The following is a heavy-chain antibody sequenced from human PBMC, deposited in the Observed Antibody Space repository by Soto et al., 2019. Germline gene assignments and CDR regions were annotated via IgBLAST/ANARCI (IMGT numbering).Heavy chain of an antibody. CDR1: GFTFDDYA. J-gene: IGHJ4*02. V-gene: IGHV3-9*01. CDR2: ISWNGGSI. Sequence: GGSLRLSCAASGFTFDDYAMHWVRQAPGKGLEWVSGISWNGGSIGYADSVKGRFTISRDNAKNSLYLQMNSLRAEDTALYYCAKGLLPRYCSGGSRHLIDYRGQGTSVTVSS. D-gene: IGHD2-15*01. CDR3: AKGLLPRYCSGGSRHLIDY.